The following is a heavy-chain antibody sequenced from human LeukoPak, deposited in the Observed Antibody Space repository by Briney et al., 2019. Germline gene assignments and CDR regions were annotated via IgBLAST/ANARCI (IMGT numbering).Heavy chain of an antibody. V-gene: IGHV4-59*01. CDR1: GDSITTYY. CDR3: ARQYYYDSSGFDY. J-gene: IGHJ4*02. D-gene: IGHD3-22*01. CDR2: INYMGST. Sequence: SETLSLTCTVSGDSITTYYWSWIRQPPGKGLEWIGYINYMGSTNYNPSLKNRVSISADISKTQFTLRLRSVTAADTAVYYCARQYYYDSSGFDYWGQGTLVTVSS.